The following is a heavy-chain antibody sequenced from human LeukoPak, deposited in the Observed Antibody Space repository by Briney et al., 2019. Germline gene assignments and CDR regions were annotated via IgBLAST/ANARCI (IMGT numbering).Heavy chain of an antibody. CDR2: IYWDDDK. D-gene: IGHD1-26*01. V-gene: IGHV2-5*02. CDR3: ARFDFWELRRVFDY. CDR1: GFSLSTSGVG. J-gene: IGHJ4*02. Sequence: SGPTLVKPTQTLTLTCTFSGFSLSTSGVGVGWIRQPPGKALEWLALIYWDDDKRYSPSLKSRLTITKDTSKNQVVLTMTNMDPVDTATYYCARFDFWELRRVFDYWGQGTLVTVSS.